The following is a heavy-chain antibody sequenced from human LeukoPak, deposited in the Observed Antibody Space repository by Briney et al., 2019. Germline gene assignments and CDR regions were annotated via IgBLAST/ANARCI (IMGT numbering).Heavy chain of an antibody. Sequence: GGSLRVSCAASGFTFSSYGMHWVRQAPGKGLEWVAVIWYDGSNEYYADSVKGRFTISRDNSKNTLYLQMNSLRAEDTAVYYCARDLWQQLVLSDAFDIWGQGTMVTVSS. V-gene: IGHV3-33*01. J-gene: IGHJ3*02. CDR3: ARDLWQQLVLSDAFDI. CDR2: IWYDGSNE. D-gene: IGHD6-13*01. CDR1: GFTFSSYG.